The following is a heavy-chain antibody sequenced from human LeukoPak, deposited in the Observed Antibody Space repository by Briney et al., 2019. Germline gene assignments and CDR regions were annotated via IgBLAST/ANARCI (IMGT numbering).Heavy chain of an antibody. D-gene: IGHD3-22*01. Sequence: GASVKVSCKASGYTFTGYYMHWVRQAPGQGLERMGWINPNSGGTNYAQKFQGRVTMTRDTSTSTAYMELSRLRSDDTAVYYCARANKPDDYYDSSATPMGAFDYWGQGTLVTVSS. CDR3: ARANKPDDYYDSSATPMGAFDY. CDR1: GYTFTGYY. CDR2: INPNSGGT. J-gene: IGHJ4*02. V-gene: IGHV1-2*02.